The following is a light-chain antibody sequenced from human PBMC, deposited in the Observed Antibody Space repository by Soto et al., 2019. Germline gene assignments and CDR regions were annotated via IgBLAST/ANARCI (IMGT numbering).Light chain of an antibody. CDR1: RSIVYNGNNKNF. CDR3: QQFYDTPPT. Sequence: IVMTHSPVSLSLSLGERATINCTSSRSIVYNGNNKNFLAWYQQKPGQAPKLLIYWASTRESGVPDRFTGSESGTDFTLTISSLQPEDLAVYYCQQFYDTPPTFGGATRWIS. CDR2: WAS. V-gene: IGKV4-1*01. J-gene: IGKJ4*01.